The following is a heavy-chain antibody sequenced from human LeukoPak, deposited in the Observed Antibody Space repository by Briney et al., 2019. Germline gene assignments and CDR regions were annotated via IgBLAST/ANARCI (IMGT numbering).Heavy chain of an antibody. CDR3: ARVHYHYASSGPEWWFDP. J-gene: IGHJ5*02. CDR2: INHSGST. V-gene: IGHV4-34*01. CDR1: VGSFRGYY. Sequence: SETLSLTCAVYVGSFRGYYWSWIRQPPGKGLEWIGEINHSGSTNYNPSLKSRVTISVDTSKNQFSLKLSSVTAADTAVYYCARVHYHYASSGPEWWFDPWGQGTLVTVSS. D-gene: IGHD3-22*01.